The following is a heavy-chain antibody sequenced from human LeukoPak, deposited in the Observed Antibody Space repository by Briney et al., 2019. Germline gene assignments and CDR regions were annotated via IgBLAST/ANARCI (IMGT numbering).Heavy chain of an antibody. CDR2: INHGGST. CDR3: ARGWLVVGAFDY. Sequence: SETLSLTCAVYGGSFSGYYWSWIRQPPGKGLEWIGEINHGGSTNYNPSLKSRVTISVDTSKNQFSLKLSSVTAADTAVYYYARGWLVVGAFDYWGQGTLVTVSS. CDR1: GGSFSGYY. V-gene: IGHV4-34*01. J-gene: IGHJ4*02. D-gene: IGHD6-6*01.